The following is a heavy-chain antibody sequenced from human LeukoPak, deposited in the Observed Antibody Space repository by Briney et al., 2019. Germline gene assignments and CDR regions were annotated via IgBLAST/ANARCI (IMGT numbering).Heavy chain of an antibody. Sequence: SGGSLRLSCAASGFTFTTYWMTWVRQAPGKGLEWVANIKQDGSEKYYVDSVKGRFTISRDNAKNSLYLQMNSLRAEDTAVYYCARDRWYGMDVWGQGTTVTVSS. V-gene: IGHV3-7*01. CDR1: GFTFTTYW. CDR2: IKQDGSEK. D-gene: IGHD2-15*01. CDR3: ARDRWYGMDV. J-gene: IGHJ6*02.